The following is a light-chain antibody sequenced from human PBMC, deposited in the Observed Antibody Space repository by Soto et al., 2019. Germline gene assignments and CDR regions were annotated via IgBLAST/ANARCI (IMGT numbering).Light chain of an antibody. CDR2: AAS. V-gene: IGKV3-15*01. J-gene: IGKJ2*01. CDR1: QGIGSN. Sequence: EIVMTQSPATLSVSPGETATLSCRASQGIGSNLAWYQHKSGQAPRLLVFAASATATGVPARFSASGSGTDFNLTISGLQSEDFAVYYCQQYNEWPPSYTFGQGTKLEI. CDR3: QQYNEWPPSYT.